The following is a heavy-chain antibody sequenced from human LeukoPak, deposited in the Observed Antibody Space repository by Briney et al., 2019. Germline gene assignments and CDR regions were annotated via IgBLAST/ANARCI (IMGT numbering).Heavy chain of an antibody. CDR1: GGSISSSSYY. Sequence: KTSETLSLTCTVSGGSISSSSYYWGWIRQPPGKGLEWIGSIYYSGSTYYNPSLKSRVTISVDTSKNQFSLKLSSVTAADTAVYYCARHPEEDYYDSSGQIFDYWGQGTLVTVSS. D-gene: IGHD3-22*01. V-gene: IGHV4-39*01. CDR2: IYYSGST. CDR3: ARHPEEDYYDSSGQIFDY. J-gene: IGHJ4*02.